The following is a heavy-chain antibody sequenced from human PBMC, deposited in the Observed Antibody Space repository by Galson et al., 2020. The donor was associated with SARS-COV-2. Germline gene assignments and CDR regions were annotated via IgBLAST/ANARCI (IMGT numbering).Heavy chain of an antibody. CDR1: GFTFSSYS. CDR2: ISSSSSYI. V-gene: IGHV3-21*01. CDR3: ASEEAEWELLST. J-gene: IGHJ5*02. D-gene: IGHD1-26*01. Sequence: ETLSLTCAASGFTFSSYSMNWVRQAPGKGLEWVSSISSSSSYIYYADSVKGRFTISRDNAKNSLYLQMNSLRAEDTAVYYCASEEAEWELLSTWGQGTLVTVSS.